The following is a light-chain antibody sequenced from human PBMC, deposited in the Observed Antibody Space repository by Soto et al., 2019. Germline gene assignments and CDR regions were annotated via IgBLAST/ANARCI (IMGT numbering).Light chain of an antibody. CDR3: QQYNTFSQT. CDR2: DAS. V-gene: IGKV1-5*01. CDR1: QSISRW. J-gene: IGKJ1*01. Sequence: TITCRASQSISRWFAWYQQKPGKAPKLLIFDASSLESGVPSRFSGRGSGTEFTLTINSLQPDDFASYYCQQYNTFSQTFGQGTKVDIK.